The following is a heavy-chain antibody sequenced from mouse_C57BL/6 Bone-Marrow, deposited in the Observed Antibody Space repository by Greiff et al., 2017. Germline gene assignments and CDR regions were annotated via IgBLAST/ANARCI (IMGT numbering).Heavy chain of an antibody. Sequence: EVKLVESGGDLVKPGGSLKLSCAASGFTFSSYAMSWVRQTPEKRVEWVATISSGGSYTYYPASVKGRFTISRDNAKNTLYLQMSSLKSEDTAMYYCARHNLYYAMDYWGQGTSVTVSS. V-gene: IGHV5-6*01. J-gene: IGHJ4*01. CDR2: ISSGGSYT. CDR1: GFTFSSYA. CDR3: ARHNLYYAMDY.